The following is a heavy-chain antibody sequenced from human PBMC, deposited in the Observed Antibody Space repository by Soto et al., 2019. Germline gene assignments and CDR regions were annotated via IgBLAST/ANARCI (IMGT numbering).Heavy chain of an antibody. D-gene: IGHD1-26*01. CDR3: ARENWSYVD. V-gene: IGHV1-2*02. CDR2: MNTNDGDT. Sequence: QAQLVQSGAEAKRPGTSVKVSCKVSGYTFTNYFHWIRQAPGQVLEWMGWMNTNDGDTEYARNFTGRVNLTRDTSLTTAYMEMSSLTSDDTAVYYCARENWSYVDWGQGTLVTVSS. CDR1: GYTFTNY. J-gene: IGHJ4*02.